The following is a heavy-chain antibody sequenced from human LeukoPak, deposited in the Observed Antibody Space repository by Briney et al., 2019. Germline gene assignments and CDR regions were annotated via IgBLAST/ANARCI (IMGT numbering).Heavy chain of an antibody. Sequence: PGGSLRLSCAASGFTFSSYWMHWVRQAPGKGLVWVSRINSDGSSTSYADSVKGRFTISRDNAKNTLYLQMNSLRAEDTAVYYCARDPDYDYVWGSYTRGNWFDPWGQGTLVTVSS. CDR3: ARDPDYDYVWGSYTRGNWFDP. CDR2: INSDGSST. V-gene: IGHV3-74*01. CDR1: GFTFSSYW. J-gene: IGHJ5*02. D-gene: IGHD3-16*01.